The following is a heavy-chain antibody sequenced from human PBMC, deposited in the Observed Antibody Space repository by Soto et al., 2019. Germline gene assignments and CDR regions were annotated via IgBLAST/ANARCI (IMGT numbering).Heavy chain of an antibody. D-gene: IGHD6-19*01. Sequence: ASVKVSCKASGYTFTSYGISLVRQAPGQGLEWMGWISAYNGNTNYAQKLQGRVTMTTDTSTSTAYMELRSLRSDDTAVYYCARDLRVKYSSGWYWFDPWGQGTLVTVSS. V-gene: IGHV1-18*04. CDR2: ISAYNGNT. CDR1: GYTFTSYG. J-gene: IGHJ5*02. CDR3: ARDLRVKYSSGWYWFDP.